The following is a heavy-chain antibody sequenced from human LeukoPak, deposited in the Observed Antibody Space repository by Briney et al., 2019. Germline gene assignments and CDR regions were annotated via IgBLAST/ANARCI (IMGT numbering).Heavy chain of an antibody. CDR2: IRYDGSNK. CDR1: GFTFRSYG. Sequence: PGGSLRLSCAASGFTFRSYGMHWVRQAPGKGLEWVAFIRYDGSNKYYADSVKGRFTISRDNSKNTLYLQMNSLRAEDTAVYYCAKDRRRNSYGRQSNDYWGQGTLVTVSS. J-gene: IGHJ4*02. CDR3: AKDRRRNSYGRQSNDY. D-gene: IGHD5-18*01. V-gene: IGHV3-30*02.